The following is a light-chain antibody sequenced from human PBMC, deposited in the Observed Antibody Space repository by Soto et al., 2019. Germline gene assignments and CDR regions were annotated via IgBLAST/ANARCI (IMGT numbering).Light chain of an antibody. CDR1: SSNIGAGYD. J-gene: IGLJ2*01. Sequence: QSVLTQPPSVSGAPGQRVTISCTGSSSNIGAGYDVHWYQQLPGTAPKRLIYGNSNRPSGVPDRFSGAKSGTSASLAITGIQAEDEADYYCQSYDSSLSVVFGGGTKVTVL. V-gene: IGLV1-40*01. CDR2: GNS. CDR3: QSYDSSLSVV.